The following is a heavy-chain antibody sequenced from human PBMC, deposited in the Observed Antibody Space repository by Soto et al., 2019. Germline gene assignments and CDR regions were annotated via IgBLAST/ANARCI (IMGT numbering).Heavy chain of an antibody. J-gene: IGHJ6*02. CDR1: GFTFSDYY. D-gene: IGHD3-10*01. CDR3: ASLYGSGSYFGYYYGMDV. CDR2: ISSSGSTI. Sequence: QVQLVESGGGLVKPGGSLRLSCAASGFTFSDYYMSWIRQAPGKGLEWVSYISSSGSTIYYAESVKGRFTISRDNAKNSLYLQMKSLRAEDTAVYYCASLYGSGSYFGYYYGMDVWGQGTTVTVSS. V-gene: IGHV3-11*01.